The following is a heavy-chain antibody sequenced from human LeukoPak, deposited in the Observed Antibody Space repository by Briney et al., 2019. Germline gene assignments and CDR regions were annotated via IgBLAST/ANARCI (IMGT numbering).Heavy chain of an antibody. CDR1: GCSIRSYY. CDR3: ARDEARTGYIHY. Sequence: SETLSLTCTVSGCSIRSYYWSWVRQPAGKGLEGIGRIYISGTTNYNPSLKSRITMSLDTSKNQLSLRLTSVTAADTAVYYCARDEARTGYIHYWGQGTLITVSS. J-gene: IGHJ4*02. D-gene: IGHD3-9*01. V-gene: IGHV4-4*07. CDR2: IYISGTT.